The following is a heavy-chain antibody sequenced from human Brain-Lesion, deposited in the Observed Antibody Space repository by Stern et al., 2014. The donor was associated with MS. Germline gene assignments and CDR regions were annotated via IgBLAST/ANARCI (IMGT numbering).Heavy chain of an antibody. CDR3: ATYYYDSTGYNDF. D-gene: IGHD3-22*01. V-gene: IGHV1-2*04. CDR2: INPKSGGT. J-gene: IGHJ4*02. Sequence: QVQLVESGAEVKKPGASVKGSCKASGYTFTGYYMHWVRQAPGQGLEWMGWINPKSGGTNYQGWVTMTRDTSINTAYMELSRLRSDDTAVYYCATYYYDSTGYNDFWGQGTLVTVSS. CDR1: GYTFTGYY.